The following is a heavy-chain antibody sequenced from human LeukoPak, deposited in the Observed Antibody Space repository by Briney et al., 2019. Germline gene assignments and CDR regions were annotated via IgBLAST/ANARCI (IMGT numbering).Heavy chain of an antibody. Sequence: GASVKVSCKASGYTFTGYYMHWVRQAPGQGLEWMGWINPNSGGTNYAQKLQGRVTMTTDTSTSTAYMELRSLRSDDTAVYYCARSGTMITPPYFDYWGQGTLVTVSS. CDR3: ARSGTMITPPYFDY. D-gene: IGHD3-16*01. CDR2: INPNSGGT. CDR1: GYTFTGYY. J-gene: IGHJ4*02. V-gene: IGHV1-2*02.